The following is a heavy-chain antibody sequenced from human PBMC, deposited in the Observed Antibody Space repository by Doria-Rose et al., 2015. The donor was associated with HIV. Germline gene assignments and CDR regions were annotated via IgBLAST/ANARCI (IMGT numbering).Heavy chain of an antibody. V-gene: IGHV2-26*01. Sequence: SGPVLVKPTETLTLTCTVSGVSLSSPGMGVSWIRQPPGKALEWLANIFSDDERSYKTSLKSRLTISRGTSKSQVVLTMTDTDPADTATYYCARIKSSRWYHKYYFDFWGQGTLVIVSA. J-gene: IGHJ4*02. CDR1: GVSLSSPGMG. CDR3: ARIKSSRWYHKYYFDF. CDR2: IFSDDER. D-gene: IGHD6-13*01.